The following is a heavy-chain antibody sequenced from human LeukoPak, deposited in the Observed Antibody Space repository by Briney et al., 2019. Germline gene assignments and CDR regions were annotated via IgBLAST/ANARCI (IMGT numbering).Heavy chain of an antibody. D-gene: IGHD5-18*01. CDR1: GGSISSGGYY. CDR3: ARDSSGYGYFDY. CDR2: IYYSGST. Sequence: SETPSLTCTVSGGSISSGGYYWSWIRQHPGKGLEWIGYIYYSGSTYYNPSLKSRVTISVDTSKNQFSLNLSSVTAADTAVYYCARDSSGYGYFDYWGQGTLSPSPQ. V-gene: IGHV4-31*03. J-gene: IGHJ4*02.